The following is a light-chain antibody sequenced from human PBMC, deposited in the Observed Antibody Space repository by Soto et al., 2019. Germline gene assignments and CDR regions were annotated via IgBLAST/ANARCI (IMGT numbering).Light chain of an antibody. V-gene: IGKV1-5*03. J-gene: IGKJ1*01. CDR3: LQDYNYPWT. Sequence: DIQMTQSPSTLSASVGDRVTITRRASQSISSWLAWYQQKPGKAPNLLIYKASSLESGVPSRFSGSGSGTDFTLTISSLQPEDFATYYCLQDYNYPWTFGQGTKVDIK. CDR1: QSISSW. CDR2: KAS.